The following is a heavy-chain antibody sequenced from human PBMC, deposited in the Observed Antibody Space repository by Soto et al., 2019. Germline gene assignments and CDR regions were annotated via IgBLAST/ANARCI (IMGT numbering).Heavy chain of an antibody. J-gene: IGHJ3*02. D-gene: IGHD2-8*01. CDR3: AKTGGYCTNGVCYTSHDAFDI. CDR1: GFTFSSSW. CDR2: VSGDGSST. Sequence: GGPLRLSCAASGFTFSSSWMRWVRQAPGKGLVWVSRVSGDGSSTNYADSVKGRFTISRDNSKNTLYLQMNSLSAEDTAVYYCAKTGGYCTNGVCYTSHDAFDIWGQGTMVTVSS. V-gene: IGHV3-74*01.